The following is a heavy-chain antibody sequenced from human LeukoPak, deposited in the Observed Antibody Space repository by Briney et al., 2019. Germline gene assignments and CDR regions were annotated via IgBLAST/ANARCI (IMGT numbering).Heavy chain of an antibody. D-gene: IGHD2-2*01. Sequence: SETLSLTCAVYGGSFSGYYWSWIRQPPGKGLEWIGEINHSGSTYYNPSLKSRVTISVDTSKNQFSLKLSSVTAADTAVYYCARHLCSSTSCPPDYWGQGTLVTVSS. CDR3: ARHLCSSTSCPPDY. CDR1: GGSFSGYY. CDR2: INHSGST. J-gene: IGHJ4*02. V-gene: IGHV4-34*01.